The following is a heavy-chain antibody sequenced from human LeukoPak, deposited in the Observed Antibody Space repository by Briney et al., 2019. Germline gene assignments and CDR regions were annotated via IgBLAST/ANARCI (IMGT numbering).Heavy chain of an antibody. Sequence: GGSLRLSCAASGFTFSDYNMRWIRQAPGKGLEWVSSISRSGSTKYYADSVKGRFTISRDNAKNSLYLQMNSLRAEDTAVYYCARHMYYYDSSGYYHSPLDYWGQGTLVTVSS. CDR3: ARHMYYYDSSGYYHSPLDY. CDR1: GFTFSDYN. CDR2: ISRSGSTK. J-gene: IGHJ4*02. V-gene: IGHV3-11*04. D-gene: IGHD3-22*01.